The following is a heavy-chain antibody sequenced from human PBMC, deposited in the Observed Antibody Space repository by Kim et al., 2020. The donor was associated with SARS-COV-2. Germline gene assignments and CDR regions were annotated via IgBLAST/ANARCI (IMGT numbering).Heavy chain of an antibody. J-gene: IGHJ6*02. V-gene: IGHV3-11*04. Sequence: RGRFTITREHAKNSLYLHMNSLRAEDTAVYYCARDREYCGGACQKYGMDVWGQGTTVTVSS. CDR3: ARDREYCGGACQKYGMDV. D-gene: IGHD2-21*02.